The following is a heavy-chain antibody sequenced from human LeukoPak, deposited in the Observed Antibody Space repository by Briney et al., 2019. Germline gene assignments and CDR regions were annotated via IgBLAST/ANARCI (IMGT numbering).Heavy chain of an antibody. D-gene: IGHD4-17*01. CDR3: ARSTVTTLSYFDY. J-gene: IGHJ4*02. Sequence: GGSLRLSCAASGFTFNSYAMYWVRQAPGKGLEWVAVISYDGSNKYYADSVKGRFTISRDNSKNTLYLQMNSLRAEDTAVYYCARSTVTTLSYFDYWGQGTLVTVSS. CDR1: GFTFNSYA. V-gene: IGHV3-30*03. CDR2: ISYDGSNK.